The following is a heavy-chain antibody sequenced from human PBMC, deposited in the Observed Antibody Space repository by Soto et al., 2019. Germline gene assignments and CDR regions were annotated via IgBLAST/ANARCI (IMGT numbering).Heavy chain of an antibody. CDR3: ARGGHDVVVTATLDY. J-gene: IGHJ4*02. CDR2: VNPIGGHS. Sequence: QVQLMQSGAEVKKPGASVKVSCKASGDTFTDYYIHWVRQAPGQGLEWMGTVNPIGGHSTYAQHFLCRVTMNRYPSTRTLSMELTRLTSDDTAISYCARGGHDVVVTATLDYWAQGPLVTFSS. CDR1: GDTFTDYY. V-gene: IGHV1-46*01. D-gene: IGHD2-21*02.